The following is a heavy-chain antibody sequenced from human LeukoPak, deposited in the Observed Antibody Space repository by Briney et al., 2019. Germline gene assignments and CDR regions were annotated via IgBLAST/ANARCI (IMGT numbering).Heavy chain of an antibody. CDR2: ITAYNGNT. J-gene: IGHJ6*02. CDR3: AGPDSGYYYYGMDV. D-gene: IGHD7-27*01. CDR1: GYTFTIYG. V-gene: IGHV1-18*01. Sequence: GASVGVSFKASGYTFTIYGISWVRQAPGQGGEWMGSITAYNGNTNYAQKLQGTVTMTTDTSTSTAYMELRSLRSDDTAVYYCAGPDSGYYYYGMDVWGQGTTVTVSS.